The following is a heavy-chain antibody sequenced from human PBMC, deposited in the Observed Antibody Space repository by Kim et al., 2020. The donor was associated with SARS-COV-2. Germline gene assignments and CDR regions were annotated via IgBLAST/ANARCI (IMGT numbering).Heavy chain of an antibody. CDR3: ATHLRNYVDDY. J-gene: IGHJ4*02. CDR2: ITRGDGRT. Sequence: GGSLRLSCAASGFSFSRYAMNWVRQAPGKGLEWISAITRGDGRTFYADSVEGRFTISRDDSKNTLYVQMNSLRADDTAVYYCATHLRNYVDDYWGQGTLVTVSS. D-gene: IGHD4-17*01. V-gene: IGHV3-23*01. CDR1: GFSFSRYA.